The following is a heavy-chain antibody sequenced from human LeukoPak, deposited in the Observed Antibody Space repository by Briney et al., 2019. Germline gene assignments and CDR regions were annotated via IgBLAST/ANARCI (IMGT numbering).Heavy chain of an antibody. D-gene: IGHD6-6*01. CDR3: AREYSSSSGSVSDY. Sequence: PGGSLRLSCAASGFTFSSYNMNWVRQAPGKGLELVSYISSSSSTIYYAGSVKGRFTISRDNAKNSLYLQMNSLRDEDTAVYYCAREYSSSSGSVSDYWGQGTLVTVSS. J-gene: IGHJ4*02. CDR2: ISSSSSTI. CDR1: GFTFSSYN. V-gene: IGHV3-48*02.